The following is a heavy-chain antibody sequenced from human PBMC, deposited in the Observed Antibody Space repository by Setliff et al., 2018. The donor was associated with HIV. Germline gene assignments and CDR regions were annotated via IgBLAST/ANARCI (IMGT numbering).Heavy chain of an antibody. Sequence: NPSETLSLTCAVPGYSISTAYYWGWIRQPPGKGLEWIGSVYHSGTTYYNPSLKSRVTISVDMSNNQFSLKVTSVTAADTAVYYCMRGRSITIFGVAYFDFWGQGTQVTVSS. D-gene: IGHD3-3*01. V-gene: IGHV4-38-2*01. CDR3: MRGRSITIFGVAYFDF. CDR2: VYHSGTT. J-gene: IGHJ4*02. CDR1: GYSISTAYY.